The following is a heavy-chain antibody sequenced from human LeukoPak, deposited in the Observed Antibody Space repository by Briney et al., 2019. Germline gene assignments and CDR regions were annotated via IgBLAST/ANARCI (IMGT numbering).Heavy chain of an antibody. CDR1: GSTFSSHT. D-gene: IGHD2-2*01. Sequence: GGSLRLSCAASGSTFSSHTMNWVRQAPGKGLEWVSYISSTSSVVYYADSVKGRFTISRDNAKSSLYLQMNSLRAEDTAVYYCARNLPAADYWGQGTLVTVSS. V-gene: IGHV3-48*04. CDR3: ARNLPAADY. J-gene: IGHJ4*02. CDR2: ISSTSSVV.